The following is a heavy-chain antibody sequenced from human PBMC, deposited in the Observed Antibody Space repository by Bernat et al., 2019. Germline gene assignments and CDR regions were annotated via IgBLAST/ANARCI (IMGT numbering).Heavy chain of an antibody. V-gene: IGHV1-69*06. D-gene: IGHD1-26*01. CDR3: AREGALGAGVPRFDY. Sequence: GSSVKVSCKASGGTFSSYAISWVRQAPGQGLEWMGGIIPIFGTANYAQKFQGRVTITADKSTSTAYMELSSLRSEDTAMYYCAREGALGAGVPRFDYWGQGTLVTVSS. CDR1: GGTFSSYA. CDR2: IIPIFGTA. J-gene: IGHJ4*02.